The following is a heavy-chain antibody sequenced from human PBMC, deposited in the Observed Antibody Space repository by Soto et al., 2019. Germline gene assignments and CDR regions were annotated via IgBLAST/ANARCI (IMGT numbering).Heavy chain of an antibody. CDR2: ISAHNGNT. Sequence: QFHLVQSGAEVKKPGSSVKVSCNGSGYAFTTYGITWVRQAPGQGLEWMGWISAHNGNTNYAQKLQGRVTVTRDTSTSTAYMELRSLRSDDTAVYYCARGRYGDYWGKGALVTVSS. D-gene: IGHD1-1*01. CDR3: ARGRYGDY. J-gene: IGHJ4*02. CDR1: GYAFTTYG. V-gene: IGHV1-18*01.